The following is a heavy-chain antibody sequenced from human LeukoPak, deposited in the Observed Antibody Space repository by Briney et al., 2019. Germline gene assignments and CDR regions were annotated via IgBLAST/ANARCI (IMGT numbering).Heavy chain of an antibody. CDR2: ISSSSSTI. D-gene: IGHD5-24*01. J-gene: IGHJ4*02. CDR3: ASHGDGYKN. V-gene: IGHV3-48*04. CDR1: GFTFSSYY. Sequence: GGSLRPSCAASGFTFSSYYWMHWVRQAPVKGLEWVSYISSSSSTIYYADSVKGRFTISRDNAKNSLYLQMNSLRAEDTAVYYRASHGDGYKNWGQGTLVTVSS.